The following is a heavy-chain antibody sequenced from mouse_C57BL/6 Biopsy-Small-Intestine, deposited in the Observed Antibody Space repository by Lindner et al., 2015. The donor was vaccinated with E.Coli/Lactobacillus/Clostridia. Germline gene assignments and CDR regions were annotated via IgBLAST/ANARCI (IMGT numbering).Heavy chain of an antibody. CDR2: IYPRSVNT. D-gene: IGHD3-3*01. Sequence: VQLQESGAELARPGASVKLSCKASGYTFTSYGISWVKQRTGQGLEWIGEIYPRSVNTYYNENFKGKATLTADKSSSTAYMQLSSLTSEDSAVYFCAGVSQGRYFDVWGAGTTVTVSS. J-gene: IGHJ1*01. CDR1: GYTFTSYG. CDR3: AGVSQGRYFDV. V-gene: IGHV1-81*01.